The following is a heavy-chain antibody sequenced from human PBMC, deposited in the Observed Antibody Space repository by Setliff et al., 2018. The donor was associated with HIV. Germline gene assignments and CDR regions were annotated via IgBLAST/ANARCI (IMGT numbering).Heavy chain of an antibody. CDR3: ATIYDYGDYDHDF. CDR1: GDSVSSASYY. J-gene: IGHJ4*02. D-gene: IGHD4-17*01. Sequence: SETLSLTCTVTGDSVSSASYYWSWIRQPPGKGLEWIGYIYYSGTTKYNPSLKSRVTISIDTSNNQISLRLSSVTAADTAMYYCATIYDYGDYDHDFWGQGTLVTVSS. V-gene: IGHV4-61*01. CDR2: IYYSGTT.